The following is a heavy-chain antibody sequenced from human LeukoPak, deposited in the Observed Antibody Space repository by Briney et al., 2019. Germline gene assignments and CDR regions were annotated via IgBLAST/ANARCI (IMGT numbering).Heavy chain of an antibody. CDR1: GFIFSSSW. J-gene: IGHJ4*02. Sequence: GGSLRLSCAASGFIFSSSWMIWVRQAPGKGLEWVANIDQPGSQHYSVESVRGRFTISRDNAKNSLFLQLNSLRVEDTAVYYCARGLGRGTADYWGQGTLVTISS. CDR2: IDQPGSQH. D-gene: IGHD3-10*01. CDR3: ARGLGRGTADY. V-gene: IGHV3-7*01.